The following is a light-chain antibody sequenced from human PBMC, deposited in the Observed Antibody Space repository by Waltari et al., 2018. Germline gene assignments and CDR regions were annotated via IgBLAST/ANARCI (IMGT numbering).Light chain of an antibody. J-gene: IGLJ1*01. V-gene: IGLV2-14*03. CDR2: DYS. Sequence: QSALTQPASVSGSPGQSITISCTGTSSDVGGYNYVSWYQQHPGKAPKPMIYDYSNRPSGVSNRFSGSKSGNTASLTISGLQAEDEADYYCSSYTSSSTSYVFGTGTKVTVL. CDR3: SSYTSSSTSYV. CDR1: SSDVGGYNY.